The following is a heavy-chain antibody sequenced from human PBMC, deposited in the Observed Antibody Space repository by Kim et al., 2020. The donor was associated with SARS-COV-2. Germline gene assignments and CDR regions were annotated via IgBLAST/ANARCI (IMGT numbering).Heavy chain of an antibody. V-gene: IGHV4-39*01. Sequence: STPALKSRVTISVDTSQNPFSLKLSSVTAADTAVYYCARRCGDGYNPPDYWGQGTLVTVSS. D-gene: IGHD5-12*01. CDR3: ARRCGDGYNPPDY. J-gene: IGHJ4*02.